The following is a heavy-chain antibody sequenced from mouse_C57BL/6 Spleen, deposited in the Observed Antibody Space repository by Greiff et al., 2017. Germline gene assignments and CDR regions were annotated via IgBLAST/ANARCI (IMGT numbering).Heavy chain of an antibody. V-gene: IGHV5-4*01. D-gene: IGHD1-1*01. J-gene: IGHJ3*01. CDR3: ARDTYGSSPFAY. CDR2: ISDGGSYT. CDR1: GFTFSSYA. Sequence: EVHLVESGGGLVKPGGSLKLSCAASGFTFSSYAMSWVRQTPEKRLEWVATISDGGSYTYYPDNVKGRFTISRDNAKNNLYLQMSHLKSEDTAMYYCARDTYGSSPFAYWGQGTLVTVSA.